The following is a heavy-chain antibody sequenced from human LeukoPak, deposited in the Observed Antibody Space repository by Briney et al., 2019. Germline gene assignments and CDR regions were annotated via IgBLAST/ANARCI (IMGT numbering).Heavy chain of an antibody. D-gene: IGHD3-3*01. J-gene: IGHJ6*03. CDR2: IIPTFGTA. V-gene: IGHV1-69*05. Sequence: ASVKVSCKASGGTSSSYAISWVRQAPGQGLEWMGGIIPTFGTANYAQKFQGRVTITTDESTSTAYMELSSLRPEDTAVYYCASDRQYYDFWSGYFGEASDYYYMDVWGKGTTVTVSS. CDR3: ASDRQYYDFWSGYFGEASDYYYMDV. CDR1: GGTSSSYA.